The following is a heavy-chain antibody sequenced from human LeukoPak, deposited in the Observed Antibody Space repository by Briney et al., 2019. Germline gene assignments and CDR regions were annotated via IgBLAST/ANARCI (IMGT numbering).Heavy chain of an antibody. V-gene: IGHV3-20*04. CDR1: GFTFDDYG. D-gene: IGHD2-15*01. CDR2: INWNGGST. CDR3: ARDKRGYCSGGSCYRYDHFDY. J-gene: IGHJ4*02. Sequence: GGSLRLSCAASGFTFDDYGMSWVRQAPGKGLEWVSGINWNGGSTGYADSVKGRFTISRDNAKNSLYLQMNSLRAEDTALYYCARDKRGYCSGGSCYRYDHFDYWGQGTLVTVSS.